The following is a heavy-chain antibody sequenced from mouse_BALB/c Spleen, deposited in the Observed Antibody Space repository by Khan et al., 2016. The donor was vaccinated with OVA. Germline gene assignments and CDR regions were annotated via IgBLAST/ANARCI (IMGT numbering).Heavy chain of an antibody. J-gene: IGHJ3*01. CDR1: GFTFSTYG. V-gene: IGHV5-6*01. Sequence: EVELVESGGDLVKPGGSLKLSCAASGFTFSTYGMSWVRQTPDKRLEWVATISSGGHYTYCPDSVKGRFTISRDNAKSTLYLQMSSLKSEDTAIYYCARLAYYYNSEGFAYWGQGTLVTVSA. CDR2: ISSGGHYT. D-gene: IGHD1-1*01. CDR3: ARLAYYYNSEGFAY.